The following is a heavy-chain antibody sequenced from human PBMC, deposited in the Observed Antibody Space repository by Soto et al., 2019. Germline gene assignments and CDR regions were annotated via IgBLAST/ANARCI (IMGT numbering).Heavy chain of an antibody. CDR2: IYYSGST. D-gene: IGHD6-13*01. CDR1: GGSVSSGSYY. CDR3: ATIIAAAGFFDY. J-gene: IGHJ4*02. Sequence: PXVTLSLTCTVSGGSVSSGSYYWSWIRQPPGKGLEWIGYIYYSGSTNYNPSLKSRVTISVDTSKNQFSLKLSSVTAADTAVYYCATIIAAAGFFDYWGQGTLVTVSS. V-gene: IGHV4-61*01.